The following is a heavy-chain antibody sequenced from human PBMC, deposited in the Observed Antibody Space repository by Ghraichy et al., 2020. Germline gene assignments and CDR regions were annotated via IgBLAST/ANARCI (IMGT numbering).Heavy chain of an antibody. D-gene: IGHD3-22*01. CDR1: GYTFTSYG. CDR3: ASHYYDSSGYYYFDY. V-gene: IGHV1-18*01. J-gene: IGHJ4*02. CDR2: ISAYNGNT. Sequence: ASLKVSCKASGYTFTSYGISWVRQAPGQGLEWMGWISAYNGNTNYAQKLQGRVTMTTDTSTSTAYMELRSLRSDDTAVYYCASHYYDSSGYYYFDYWGQGTLVTVSS.